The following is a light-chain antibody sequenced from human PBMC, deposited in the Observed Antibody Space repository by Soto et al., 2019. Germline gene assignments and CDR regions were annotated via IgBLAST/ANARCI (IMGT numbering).Light chain of an antibody. CDR2: GAS. V-gene: IGKV3D-20*02. J-gene: IGKJ5*01. CDR3: QQRNDWRRGT. CDR1: QSVSSN. Sequence: EIVMTQSPATLSVSPVERATLSCMASQSVSSNLSWYQQKPGQAPRLLIYGASSRATGIPDMFSGSGSGTDFTLTISRLEPEDFAVYYCQQRNDWRRGTFGQGTRLEIK.